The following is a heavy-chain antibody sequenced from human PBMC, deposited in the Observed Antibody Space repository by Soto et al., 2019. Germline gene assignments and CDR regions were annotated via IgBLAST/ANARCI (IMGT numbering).Heavy chain of an antibody. D-gene: IGHD5-18*01. CDR3: AKDAVQLWWDSNDASDI. Sequence: GGSLRLSCAASGFTFSSYGMHWVRQAPGKGLEWVAVISYDGSNKYYADSVKGRFTISRDNSKNTLYLQMNSLRAEDTAVYYCAKDAVQLWWDSNDASDIWGQGTMVTVSS. CDR2: ISYDGSNK. J-gene: IGHJ3*02. V-gene: IGHV3-30*18. CDR1: GFTFSSYG.